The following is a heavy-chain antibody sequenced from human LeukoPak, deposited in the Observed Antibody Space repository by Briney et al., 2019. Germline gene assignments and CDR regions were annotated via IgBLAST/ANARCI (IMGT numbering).Heavy chain of an antibody. V-gene: IGHV1-2*02. Sequence: ASVKVSCKASGYTFTSYYMHWVRQAPGQGLEWMGWINPNSGGTNYAQKFQGRVTMTRDTSISTAYMELSRLRSDDTAVYYCARVSGGAYYYMDVWGKGTTVTISS. J-gene: IGHJ6*03. CDR2: INPNSGGT. D-gene: IGHD1-26*01. CDR3: ARVSGGAYYYMDV. CDR1: GYTFTSYY.